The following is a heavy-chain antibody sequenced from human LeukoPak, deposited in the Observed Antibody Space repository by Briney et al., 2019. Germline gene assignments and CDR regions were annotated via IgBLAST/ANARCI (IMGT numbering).Heavy chain of an antibody. CDR1: GGTFSSYA. CDR3: ARDLSGYSGSCFDY. Sequence: GASVKVSCKASGGTFSSYAISWVRQAPGQGLEWMGRIIPILGIANYAQKFQGRVTITADRSTSTAYMELSSLRSEDTAVYYCARDLSGYSGSCFDYWGQGTLVTVSS. V-gene: IGHV1-69*04. J-gene: IGHJ4*02. D-gene: IGHD5-12*01. CDR2: IIPILGIA.